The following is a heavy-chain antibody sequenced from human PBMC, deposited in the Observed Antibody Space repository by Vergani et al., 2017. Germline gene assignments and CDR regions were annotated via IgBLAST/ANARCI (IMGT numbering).Heavy chain of an antibody. J-gene: IGHJ4*02. CDR2: ISSSSSTI. CDR1: GFTFSSYS. Sequence: EVQLVESGGGLVKPGGSLRLSCAASGFTFSSYSMNWVRQAPGKGLEWVSYISSSSSTIYYADSVKGRFTISRDNAKNSLYLQMNSLRDEDTAVYYCARTSGYDWGYYFDYWGQGTLVTVSS. CDR3: ARTSGYDWGYYFDY. D-gene: IGHD5-12*01. V-gene: IGHV3-48*02.